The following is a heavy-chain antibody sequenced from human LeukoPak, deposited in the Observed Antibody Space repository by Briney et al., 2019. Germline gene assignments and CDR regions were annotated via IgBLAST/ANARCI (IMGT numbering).Heavy chain of an antibody. V-gene: IGHV1-2*02. CDR3: ARDVRDYDFWSGLDY. D-gene: IGHD3-3*01. CDR2: INPNSGGT. J-gene: IGHJ4*02. CDR1: GYTFTGYY. Sequence: GASVKVSCKASGYTFTGYYMHWVRQAPGQGLEWMGWINPNSGGTNYAQKFQGRVTMTRDTSISTAYMELSRLRSDDTAVYYCARDVRDYDFWSGLDYWGQGTLVTVSS.